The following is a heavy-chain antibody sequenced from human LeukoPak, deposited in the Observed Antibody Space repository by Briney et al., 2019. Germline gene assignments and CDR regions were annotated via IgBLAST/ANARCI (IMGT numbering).Heavy chain of an antibody. CDR1: GYTFTSHG. CDR2: IIPIFGSA. J-gene: IGHJ4*02. CDR3: ATATMVRDVHFDY. V-gene: IGHV1-69*13. D-gene: IGHD3-10*01. Sequence: SVKVSCKASGYTFTSHGISWVRQAPGQGLEWMGGIIPIFGSANYAQKFQGRVTITADESTSTAYMELSSLRSGDTAVYYCATATMVRDVHFDYWGQGTLVTVSS.